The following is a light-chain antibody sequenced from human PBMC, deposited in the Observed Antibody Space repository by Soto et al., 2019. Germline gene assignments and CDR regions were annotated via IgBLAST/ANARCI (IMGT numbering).Light chain of an antibody. CDR3: QQYDSLPFT. Sequence: DIQMTQSPSSLSASIGDRVSISCRASRTIYNKLEWFQQKPGKAPKSLIYGASTLQSGVPPNFSGSGSGTEFILTISSLQPDDFATYFCQQYDSLPFTFGPGTKLEI. CDR1: RTIYNK. V-gene: IGKV1-16*02. J-gene: IGKJ3*01. CDR2: GAS.